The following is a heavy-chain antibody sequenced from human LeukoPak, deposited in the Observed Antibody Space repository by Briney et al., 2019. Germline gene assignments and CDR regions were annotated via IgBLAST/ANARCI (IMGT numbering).Heavy chain of an antibody. CDR1: GFTFSGSA. CDR3: ARGSHQLWLLEN. V-gene: IGHV3-73*01. J-gene: IGHJ4*02. Sequence: PGGSLRLSCAASGFTFSGSAMHWVRQASGKGLEWVGRIRSKANSYATAYAASVKGRFTISRDDSKNTAYLQMNSLKTEDTAVYYCARGSHQLWLLENWGQGTLVTVSS. D-gene: IGHD5-18*01. CDR2: IRSKANSYAT.